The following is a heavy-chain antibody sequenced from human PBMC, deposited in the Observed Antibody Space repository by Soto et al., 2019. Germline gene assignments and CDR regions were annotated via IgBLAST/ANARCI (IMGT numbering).Heavy chain of an antibody. CDR3: ARDPLYEYCSSTSCYPEGWFDP. V-gene: IGHV1-69*04. D-gene: IGHD2-2*01. CDR1: GGTFSSYT. Sequence: ASVKVSCKASGGTFSSYTISWVRQAPGQRLEWMGRIIPILGIANYAQKFQGRVTITADKSTSTAYMELSSLRSEDTAVYYCARDPLYEYCSSTSCYPEGWFDPWGQGTLVTVSS. CDR2: IIPILGIA. J-gene: IGHJ5*02.